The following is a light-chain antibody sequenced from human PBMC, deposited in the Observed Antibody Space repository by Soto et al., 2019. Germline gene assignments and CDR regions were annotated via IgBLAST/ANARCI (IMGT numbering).Light chain of an antibody. Sequence: QSVLAQPHSASGSPGQSVTISCTGTSSDVGGYNYVSWYQQHPGKAPKLMIYEVSKRPSGVPDRFSGSKSGTTASLTVSGLQPEYEYDYYCNSYARTYTTLLGTGTKVT. CDR1: SSDVGGYNY. J-gene: IGLJ1*01. CDR3: NSYARTYTTL. V-gene: IGLV2-8*01. CDR2: EVS.